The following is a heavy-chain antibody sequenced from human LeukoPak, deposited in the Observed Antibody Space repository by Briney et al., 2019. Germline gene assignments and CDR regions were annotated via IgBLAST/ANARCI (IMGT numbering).Heavy chain of an antibody. D-gene: IGHD4-17*01. Sequence: SETLSLTCTVSGGSVSSGSYYWSWIRQPPGEGLEWIGYIYYSGSTNYNPSLKSRVTISVDTSKNQFSLKLSSVTAADTAVYYCARCRDEFGDYGFDFWGQGALVTVSS. V-gene: IGHV4-61*01. CDR2: IYYSGST. CDR1: GGSVSSGSYY. CDR3: ARCRDEFGDYGFDF. J-gene: IGHJ4*02.